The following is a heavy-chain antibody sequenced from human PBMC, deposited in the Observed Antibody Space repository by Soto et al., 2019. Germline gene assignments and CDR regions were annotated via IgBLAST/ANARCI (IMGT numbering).Heavy chain of an antibody. V-gene: IGHV3-30*18. Sequence: GGSLRLSCAASRFTFSSYGMHWVRQAPGKGLEWVAVISFDGSNKYYADSVKGRFTISRDNSKNTLVLQMNSLRAEDTAVYYCAKDLSGTTLEYWGQGTLVTVSS. J-gene: IGHJ4*02. CDR1: RFTFSSYG. CDR2: ISFDGSNK. CDR3: AKDLSGTTLEY. D-gene: IGHD1-1*01.